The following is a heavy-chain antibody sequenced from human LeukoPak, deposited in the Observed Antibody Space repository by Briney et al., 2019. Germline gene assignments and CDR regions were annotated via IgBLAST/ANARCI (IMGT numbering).Heavy chain of an antibody. J-gene: IGHJ5*02. CDR2: TYTSGST. V-gene: IGHV4-61*02. CDR1: GGSISSGSYY. CDR3: ARDFVVVVPGANWHFHNWFDP. Sequence: SETLSLTCTGSGGSISSGSYYWSWIRQPAGKGLEWIGRTYTSGSTNYNPSLKSRVTISVDTSKNQFSLKLSSVTAADTAVYYCARDFVVVVPGANWHFHNWFDPWGQGTLVTVSS. D-gene: IGHD2-2*01.